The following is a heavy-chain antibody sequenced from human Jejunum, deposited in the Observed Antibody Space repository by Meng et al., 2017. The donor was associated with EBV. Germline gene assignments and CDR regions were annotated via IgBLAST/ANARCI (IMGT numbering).Heavy chain of an antibody. CDR3: AKSTHDYYGSGAYTAFDY. D-gene: IGHD3-10*01. CDR1: GFSFSNYA. Sequence: EVQVLESGGGLVQPGGSLRLSCAASGFSFSNYAINWVRQAPGKGLEWVSSISGSGGFTYNTESVKGRFTISRDNSKSTVYLQMNTLRAEDTAVYYCAKSTHDYYGSGAYTAFDYWGQGTLVTVSS. CDR2: ISGSGGFT. J-gene: IGHJ4*02. V-gene: IGHV3-23*01.